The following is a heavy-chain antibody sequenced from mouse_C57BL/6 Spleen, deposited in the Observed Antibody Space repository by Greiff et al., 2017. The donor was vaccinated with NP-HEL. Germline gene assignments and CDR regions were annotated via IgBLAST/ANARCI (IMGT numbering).Heavy chain of an antibody. CDR3: ARLEGSSYGYAMDY. V-gene: IGHV1-50*01. CDR2: IDPSDSYT. CDR1: GYTFTSYW. Sequence: QVQLQQPGAELVKPGASVKLSCKASGYTFTSYWMQWVNQRPGQGLEWIGEIDPSDSYTTYNQKFKGKATLTVDTSSSTAYMQLSSLTSEDSAVYYCARLEGSSYGYAMDYWGQGTSVTVSS. D-gene: IGHD1-1*01. J-gene: IGHJ4*01.